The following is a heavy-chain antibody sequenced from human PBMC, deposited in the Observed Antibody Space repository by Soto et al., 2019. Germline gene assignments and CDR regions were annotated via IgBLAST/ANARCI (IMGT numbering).Heavy chain of an antibody. D-gene: IGHD3-22*01. CDR3: ARDGDYYDSSGPPRPPYYGMDV. CDR1: GGSFSGYY. CDR2: INHSGST. Sequence: SETLSLTCAVSGGSFSGYYWSWIRQPPGKGLEWIGEINHSGSTNYNPSLKSRVTISVDTSKNQFSLKLSSVTAADTAVYYCARDGDYYDSSGPPRPPYYGMDVWGQGTTVTVSS. J-gene: IGHJ6*02. V-gene: IGHV4-34*01.